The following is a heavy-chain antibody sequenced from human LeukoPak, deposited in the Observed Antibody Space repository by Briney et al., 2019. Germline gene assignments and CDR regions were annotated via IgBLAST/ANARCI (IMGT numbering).Heavy chain of an antibody. CDR3: AKAPATGEGYYFYYMDV. D-gene: IGHD7-27*01. V-gene: IGHV3-23*01. CDR1: GFASGFTFSSCA. J-gene: IGHJ6*03. Sequence: GGSLRLSCAASGFASGFTFSSCAMSWVRQAPGKGLEWVGSISGRAATTYYADSVKGRFTISRDNSKNTLYLQMNSLGADDTAVYYCAKAPATGEGYYFYYMDVWGKGTTVTVSS. CDR2: ISGRAATT.